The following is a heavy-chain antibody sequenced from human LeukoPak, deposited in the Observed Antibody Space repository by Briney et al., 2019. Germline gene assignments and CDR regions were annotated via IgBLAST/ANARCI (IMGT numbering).Heavy chain of an antibody. CDR3: ASNSFDYYGSGSYSVDY. D-gene: IGHD3-10*01. CDR2: ISHSGST. CDR1: GGSFSGHY. J-gene: IGHJ4*02. Sequence: PSETLSLTCAVYGGSFSGHYWSWVRQPPGKGLEWIGEISHSGSTNYNPSLKSRVTISVDTSKNQFSLKLSSVTAADTAVYYCASNSFDYYGSGSYSVDYWGQGTLVTVSS. V-gene: IGHV4-34*01.